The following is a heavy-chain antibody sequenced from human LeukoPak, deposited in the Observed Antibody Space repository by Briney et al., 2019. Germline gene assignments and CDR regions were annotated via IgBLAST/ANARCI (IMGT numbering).Heavy chain of an antibody. J-gene: IGHJ5*02. CDR3: AKDDSGSYYGGWFDP. D-gene: IGHD1-26*01. V-gene: IGHV3-23*01. CDR1: GFTFSGYA. Sequence: GGSLRLSCAASGFTFSGYAMSWVRQAPGKGLEWVSAISGSGGSTYYADSVKGRLTISRDNSKNTLYLQMNSLRAEDTALYYCAKDDSGSYYGGWFDPWGQGTLVTVSS. CDR2: ISGSGGST.